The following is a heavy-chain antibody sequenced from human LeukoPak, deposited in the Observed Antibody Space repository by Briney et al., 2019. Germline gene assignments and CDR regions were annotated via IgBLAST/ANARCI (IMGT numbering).Heavy chain of an antibody. CDR2: INHSGST. Sequence: PSETLSLTCAVLGGSFNNYYWSWIRQPPGKGLEWVGEINHSGSTTYNSSLKSRVIISVDTSRSQFSLNLNSVTAADTAVYYCARVLGVMNYDFWSGYPGTVMDVWGKGTTVTVSS. CDR1: GGSFNNYY. V-gene: IGHV4-34*01. D-gene: IGHD3-3*01. J-gene: IGHJ6*04. CDR3: ARVLGVMNYDFWSGYPGTVMDV.